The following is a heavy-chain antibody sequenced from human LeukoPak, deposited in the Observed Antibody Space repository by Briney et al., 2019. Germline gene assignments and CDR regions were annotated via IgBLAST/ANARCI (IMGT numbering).Heavy chain of an antibody. D-gene: IGHD5-18*01. CDR2: IYYSGRT. CDR1: GGSITSYY. V-gene: IGHV4-59*01. J-gene: IGHJ6*02. CDR3: ARGRLATAGNYYYYGLDV. Sequence: PSETLSLTCTVSGGSITSYYWNWIRQPPGKGLEWIGYIYYSGRTNYNPSLKSRVTMSVDTSKNQLSLKLSSVTTADTAVYYCARGRLATAGNYYYYGLDVWGQGTTVTVSS.